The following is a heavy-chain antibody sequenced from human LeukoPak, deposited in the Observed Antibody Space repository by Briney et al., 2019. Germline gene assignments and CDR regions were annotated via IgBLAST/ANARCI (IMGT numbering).Heavy chain of an antibody. J-gene: IGHJ4*02. CDR2: IYYSGST. CDR1: GGSISSYY. Sequence: SETLSLTCTVSGGSISSYYWSWIRQPPGKGLEWIGYIYYSGSTNYNPSLKSRVTISVDTSKNQFSLKLSSVTAADTAVYYCARHVTGTTYYFDYWGQGTLVTVSS. CDR3: ARHVTGTTYYFDY. V-gene: IGHV4-59*08. D-gene: IGHD1-7*01.